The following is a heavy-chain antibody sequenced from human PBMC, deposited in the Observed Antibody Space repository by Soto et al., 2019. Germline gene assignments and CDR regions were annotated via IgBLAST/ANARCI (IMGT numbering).Heavy chain of an antibody. V-gene: IGHV3-73*01. CDR2: IRSKANNYAT. D-gene: IGHD3-10*01. Sequence: EVQLVESGGGLVQPGGSLKLSCAASGFIFSASAVHWVRQASGNGLEWIGRIRSKANNYATGYAASVNGRFTISRDDSKNTAYLQVNSLKTEDTAVYYCTVSGAHYYYTLDAW. J-gene: IGHJ6*01. CDR3: TVSGAHYYYTLDA. CDR1: GFIFSASA.